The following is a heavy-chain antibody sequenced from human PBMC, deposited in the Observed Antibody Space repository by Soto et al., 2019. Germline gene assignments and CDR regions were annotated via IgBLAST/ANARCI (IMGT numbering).Heavy chain of an antibody. D-gene: IGHD1-26*01. V-gene: IGHV3-48*02. CDR1: GFTFSSYS. Sequence: EVQLVESGGGLVQPGGSLRLSCTPSGFTFSSYSMNWVRQAPGKGLEWVSYISSSSSTIYYADSVKGRFTISRDNAKNSLYLQMNSLRDEDTAVYYCARDPGIVRAIFDYYYGMDVWGQGTTVTVS. CDR3: ARDPGIVRAIFDYYYGMDV. J-gene: IGHJ6*02. CDR2: ISSSSSTI.